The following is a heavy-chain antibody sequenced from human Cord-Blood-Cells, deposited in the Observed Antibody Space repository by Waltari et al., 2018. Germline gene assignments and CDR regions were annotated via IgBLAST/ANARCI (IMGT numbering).Heavy chain of an antibody. Sequence: QVQLQQWGTGLLTPSETLSPTCAVSGGSFSSYYWSWILQPPGKGLEWTGETNHSGSTNYNPSLRSRATISVDTSKNQFSLKLSSVTAAETAVYYGARAVTGEELRNAFDIWGQGTMVTVSS. CDR2: TNHSGST. CDR1: GGSFSSYY. CDR3: ARAVTGEELRNAFDI. J-gene: IGHJ3*02. V-gene: IGHV4-34*01. D-gene: IGHD7-27*01.